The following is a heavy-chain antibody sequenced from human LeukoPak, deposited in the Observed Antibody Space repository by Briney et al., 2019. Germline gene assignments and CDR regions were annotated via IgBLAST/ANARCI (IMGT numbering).Heavy chain of an antibody. Sequence: PGGSLRLSCAASGFTFSGYSMNWVRQAPGKGLEWVSSISSSSSYIYYADSVKGRFTISRDNAKNSLYLQMNSLRAEDTALYYCARARTGTTSPFDYWGQGTLVTVSS. D-gene: IGHD1-1*01. J-gene: IGHJ4*02. V-gene: IGHV3-21*04. CDR3: ARARTGTTSPFDY. CDR1: GFTFSGYS. CDR2: ISSSSSYI.